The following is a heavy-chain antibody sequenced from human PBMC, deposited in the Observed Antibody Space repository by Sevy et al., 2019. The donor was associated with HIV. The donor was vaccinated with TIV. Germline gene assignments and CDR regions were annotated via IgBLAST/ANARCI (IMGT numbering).Heavy chain of an antibody. D-gene: IGHD5-12*01. CDR1: GDSIDSYGSY. J-gene: IGHJ3*02. CDR3: ATKGVAVDAFDI. CDR2: IYYTGTT. Sequence: SETLSLTCSVSGDSIDSYGSYWGWIRQPPGKGLEWIASIYYTGTTYYNPSLKSRATISVDTSKNEFSLRMTSVTAADTAVYYCATKGVAVDAFDIRGQGTMVTVSS. V-gene: IGHV4-39*01.